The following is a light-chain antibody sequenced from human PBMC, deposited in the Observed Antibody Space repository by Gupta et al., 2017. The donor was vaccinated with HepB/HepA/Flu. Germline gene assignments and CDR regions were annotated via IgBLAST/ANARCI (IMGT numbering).Light chain of an antibody. V-gene: IGKV1-39*01. J-gene: IGKJ1*01. CDR1: QSISSY. Sequence: DIQMTQSPSSLPASVGDRVTITCRASQSISSYLNWYQQKPGKAPKLLIDAASTLQIGVPSRCSSSGSGADSMSTSSSLQAEDLATYSCQENYGTPWTFGEGTKVEIK. CDR3: QENYGTPWT. CDR2: AAS.